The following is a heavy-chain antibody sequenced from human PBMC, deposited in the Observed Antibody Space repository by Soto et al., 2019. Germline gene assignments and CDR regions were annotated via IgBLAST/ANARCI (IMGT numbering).Heavy chain of an antibody. Sequence: QLLESGPGLVKPSETLSLTCTVSGGSISSSSYYWGWIRQPPGKGLEWIGSIYYSGSTYYNPSLKSRVTISADTSKNQFSLKLSSVTAADTAVYYCARRNCSSTSCYSFDYWGQGTLVTVSS. CDR2: IYYSGST. CDR1: GGSISSSSYY. J-gene: IGHJ4*02. V-gene: IGHV4-39*01. D-gene: IGHD2-2*01. CDR3: ARRNCSSTSCYSFDY.